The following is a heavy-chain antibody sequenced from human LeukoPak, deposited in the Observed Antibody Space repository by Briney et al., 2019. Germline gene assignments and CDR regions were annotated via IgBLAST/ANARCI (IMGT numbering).Heavy chain of an antibody. J-gene: IGHJ6*02. CDR2: ISAYNGNT. Sequence: ASVKVSCKASGYTFTNYGITWVRQAPGQVLEWMGWISAYNGNTNYAQKLQGRVTMTTDTSTSTAYMELRSLRSDDTAVYYCARVDAWYSSYYYYGMDVWGQGTTVTVSS. D-gene: IGHD6-13*01. CDR1: GYTFTNYG. V-gene: IGHV1-18*01. CDR3: ARVDAWYSSYYYYGMDV.